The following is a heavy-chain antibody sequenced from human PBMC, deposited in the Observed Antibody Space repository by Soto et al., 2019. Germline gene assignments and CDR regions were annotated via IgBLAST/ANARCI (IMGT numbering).Heavy chain of an antibody. V-gene: IGHV3-23*01. Sequence: GGSLRLSCAASGFTFSSYAMSWVRQAPGKGLEWVSAISGSGGSTYYADSVKGRFTISRDNSKNTLYLQMNSLRAEDTAVYYCARPPRYGGNPGDAFDIWGQGTMVTVSS. CDR1: GFTFSSYA. CDR2: ISGSGGST. J-gene: IGHJ3*02. CDR3: ARPPRYGGNPGDAFDI. D-gene: IGHD2-15*01.